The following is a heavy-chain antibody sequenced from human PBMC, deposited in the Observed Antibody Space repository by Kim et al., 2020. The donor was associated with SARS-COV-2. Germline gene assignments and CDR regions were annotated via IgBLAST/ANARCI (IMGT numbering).Heavy chain of an antibody. CDR1: GFTFSSYS. V-gene: IGHV3-48*04. D-gene: IGHD3-10*01. Sequence: GGSLSLSCAASGFTFSSYSMNWVRQAPGKGLEWVSYISSSSSTIYYADSVKGRFTISRDNAKNSLYLQMNSLRAEETAVYYCARDRKWYGSGSSPSGMDVWGQGTTVTVSS. J-gene: IGHJ6*02. CDR2: ISSSSSTI. CDR3: ARDRKWYGSGSSPSGMDV.